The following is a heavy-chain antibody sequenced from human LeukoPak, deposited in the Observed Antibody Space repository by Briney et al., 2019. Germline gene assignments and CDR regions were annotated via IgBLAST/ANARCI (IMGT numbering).Heavy chain of an antibody. D-gene: IGHD2-15*01. V-gene: IGHV3-74*01. CDR1: GFTFSDYW. Sequence: GGSLRLSCAASGFTFSDYWMHWVRQAPDEGLVWVSRISSDGSNTDYADSVKGRFTISRDNSKNTLYLQMNSLRAEDTAVYYCARSGLTCSGGSCYGDDYWGQGTLVTVSS. J-gene: IGHJ4*02. CDR2: ISSDGSNT. CDR3: ARSGLTCSGGSCYGDDY.